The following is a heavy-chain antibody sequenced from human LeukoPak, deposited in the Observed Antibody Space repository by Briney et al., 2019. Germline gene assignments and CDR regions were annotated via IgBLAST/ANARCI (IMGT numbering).Heavy chain of an antibody. J-gene: IGHJ4*02. CDR3: ARGLGRTAMVTRGGVRFDY. CDR1: GYTFTGYY. CDR2: MNPNSGNT. D-gene: IGHD5-18*01. Sequence: GASVKVSCKASGYTFTGYYMHWVRQATGQGLEWMGWMNPNSGNTGYAQKFQGRITMTRNTSISTAYMELSSLKSEDTAVYYCARGLGRTAMVTRGGVRFDYWGQGTLVTVSS. V-gene: IGHV1-8*02.